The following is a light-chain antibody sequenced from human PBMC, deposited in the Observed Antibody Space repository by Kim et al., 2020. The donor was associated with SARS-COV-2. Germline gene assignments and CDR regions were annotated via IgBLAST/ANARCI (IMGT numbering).Light chain of an antibody. Sequence: IHLTQSPSSLSASVGYRVTITCRASQGISSYLAWYQQIPGKAPNLLIYDATTLQSGVPSRFSGGGSGTDFTLTISSLQPEDFATYYCQQLNSFPPVFGPGTKVDIK. CDR2: DAT. J-gene: IGKJ3*01. CDR3: QQLNSFPPV. CDR1: QGISSY. V-gene: IGKV1-9*01.